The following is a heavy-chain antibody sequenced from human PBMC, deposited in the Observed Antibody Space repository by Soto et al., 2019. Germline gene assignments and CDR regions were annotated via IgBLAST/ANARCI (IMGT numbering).Heavy chain of an antibody. CDR1: GFTFSSYD. CDR2: IGTAGDT. J-gene: IGHJ3*02. D-gene: IGHD2-15*01. Sequence: GGSLRLSCAASGFTFSSYDMHWVRQATGKGLEWVSAIGTAGDTYYPGSVKGRFTISRENAKNSLYLQMNSLRAGDTAVYYCARGGYCSGGSCYGGYDLQLDAFDIWGQGTMVTVSS. CDR3: ARGGYCSGGSCYGGYDLQLDAFDI. V-gene: IGHV3-13*01.